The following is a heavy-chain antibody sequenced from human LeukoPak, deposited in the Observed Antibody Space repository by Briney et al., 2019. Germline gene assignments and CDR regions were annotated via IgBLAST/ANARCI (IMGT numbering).Heavy chain of an antibody. CDR2: TYPHDSDT. CDR3: ARQIAQGDY. V-gene: IGHV5-51*01. Sequence: GESLKISCKGSGYSFASYWIGWARQMPGKGLEWMGITYPHDSDTRYSPSFQGHVTISADKSTTTAYLRWSSLRASDTAMYYCARQIAQGDYWGQGTLVTVSS. J-gene: IGHJ4*02. D-gene: IGHD2-21*01. CDR1: GYSFASYW.